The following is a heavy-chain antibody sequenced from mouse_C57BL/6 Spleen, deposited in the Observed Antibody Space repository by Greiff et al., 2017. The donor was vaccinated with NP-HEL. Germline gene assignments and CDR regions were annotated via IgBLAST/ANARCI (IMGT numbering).Heavy chain of an antibody. J-gene: IGHJ4*01. Sequence: QVQLKQPGAELVRPGSSVKLSCKASGYTFTSYWMDWVKQRPIQGLEWIGNIDPSDSETHYNQKFKDKATLTVDKSSSTAYMQLSSLTSEDSAVYYCAREGVDGSSGMDYWGQGTSVTVSS. CDR3: AREGVDGSSGMDY. V-gene: IGHV1-52*01. CDR1: GYTFTSYW. CDR2: IDPSDSET. D-gene: IGHD1-1*01.